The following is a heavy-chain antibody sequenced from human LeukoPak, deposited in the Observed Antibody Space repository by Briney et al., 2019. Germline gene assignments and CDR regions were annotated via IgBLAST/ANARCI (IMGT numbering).Heavy chain of an antibody. Sequence: QPGRSLRLSCAASRFTFSSYAMHWVRQAPGKGLEWVADISYDGNNKYYADSVKGRSIFSEDNYKNMPFLQMNITTADDTALYYCARGPQYPYSSGMIYYWGQGTLVTVTA. CDR3: ARGPQYPYSSGMIYY. CDR2: ISYDGNNK. CDR1: RFTFSSYA. V-gene: IGHV3-30*04. D-gene: IGHD6-19*01. J-gene: IGHJ4*02.